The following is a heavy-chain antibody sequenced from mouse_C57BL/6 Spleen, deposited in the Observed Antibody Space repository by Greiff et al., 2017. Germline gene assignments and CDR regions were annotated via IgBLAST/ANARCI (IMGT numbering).Heavy chain of an antibody. V-gene: IGHV1-50*01. CDR3: ARRATRYAMDY. CDR1: GYTFTSYW. CDR2: IDPSDSYT. D-gene: IGHD3-1*01. Sequence: VQLLQPGAELVKPGASVKLFCKASGYTFTSYWMQRVKQRPGQGLEWIGEIDPSDSYTNYNQKFKGKVTLTVDTSSSTPYMQLSSLTSEDSAVYYCARRATRYAMDYWGQGTSVTVSS. J-gene: IGHJ4*01.